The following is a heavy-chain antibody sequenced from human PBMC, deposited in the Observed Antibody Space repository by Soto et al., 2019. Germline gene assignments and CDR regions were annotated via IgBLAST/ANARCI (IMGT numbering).Heavy chain of an antibody. V-gene: IGHV4-31*03. Sequence: TLSLTFTVSGASLHIGGYYGAWIRQNPGKGLEWIGYIYYTGVTYYNPSLGSRVNISVDTSKNQFSLELTSVTAADTAVYYCEREGSSTANWLDTWGQGLLVTVSS. CDR1: GASLHIGGYY. CDR2: IYYTGVT. J-gene: IGHJ5*02. D-gene: IGHD2-2*01. CDR3: EREGSSTANWLDT.